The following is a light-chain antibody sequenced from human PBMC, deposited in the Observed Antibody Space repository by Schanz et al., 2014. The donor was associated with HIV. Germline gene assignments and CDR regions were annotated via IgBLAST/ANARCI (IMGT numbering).Light chain of an antibody. CDR3: QQYNDWRLT. CDR1: QRLSSSY. Sequence: EIELTQSPGTLSLSPGGRATLSCGASQRLSSSYLAWYQQKPGQAPRLLIYGASTRATGIPPRFSGTGSGTEFTLTISSRQSEDFVVYYCQQYNDWRLTFGGGTKVEI. CDR2: GAS. V-gene: IGKV3-15*01. J-gene: IGKJ4*01.